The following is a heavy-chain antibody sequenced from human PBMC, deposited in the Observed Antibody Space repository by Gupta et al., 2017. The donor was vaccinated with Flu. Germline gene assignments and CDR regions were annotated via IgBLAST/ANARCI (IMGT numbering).Heavy chain of an antibody. CDR2: KQDGSDQ. V-gene: IGHV3-7*01. J-gene: IGHJ5*02. Sequence: KQDGSDQDYVDSVKGRFTISRDSAKNSLYLQMNGLRVEDTAVYYCARGSHDSKYRCFETWGQGTRVTVSS. D-gene: IGHD4-4*01. CDR3: ARGSHDSKYRCFET.